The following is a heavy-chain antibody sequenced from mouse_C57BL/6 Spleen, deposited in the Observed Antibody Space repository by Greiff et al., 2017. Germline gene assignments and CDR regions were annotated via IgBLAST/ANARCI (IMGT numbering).Heavy chain of an antibody. CDR3: ARKGIYYDYDQGAWFAY. CDR1: GYTFTSYW. J-gene: IGHJ3*01. Sequence: VQLQQSGAELVKPGASVKMSCKASGYTFTSYWITWVKQRPGQGLEWIGDIYPGSGSTNYNEKFKSKATLTVDTSSSTAYMQLSSLTSEDSAVYYCARKGIYYDYDQGAWFAYWGQGTLVTVSA. V-gene: IGHV1-55*01. D-gene: IGHD2-4*01. CDR2: IYPGSGST.